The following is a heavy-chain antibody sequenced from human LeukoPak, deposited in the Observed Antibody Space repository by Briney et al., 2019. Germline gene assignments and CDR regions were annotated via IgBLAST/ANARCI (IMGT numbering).Heavy chain of an antibody. V-gene: IGHV1-3*03. D-gene: IGHD1-1*01. Sequence: ASVKVSCKASEYTFSSYAIHWVRQAPGQRLEWMGWINAGNGNTEYSQDFQGRVTMTRDTSTSTVYMELSSLRSEDTAVYYCARDRRTGTPFDYWGQGTLVTVSS. CDR3: ARDRRTGTPFDY. J-gene: IGHJ4*02. CDR1: EYTFSSYA. CDR2: INAGNGNT.